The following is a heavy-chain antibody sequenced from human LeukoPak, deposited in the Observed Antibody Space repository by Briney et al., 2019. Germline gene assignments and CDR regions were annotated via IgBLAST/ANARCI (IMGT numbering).Heavy chain of an antibody. CDR2: ISSSSRYI. Sequence: GGSLRLSCAASGFTFSSYSMNWVRQAPGKGLEWVSSISSSSRYIYYADSVKGRFTISRDNAKNSLYLPMNSLRAEDTAVCYCAREVRGSASGSSSWDYWGQGTLVTVSS. V-gene: IGHV3-21*01. CDR1: GFTFSSYS. D-gene: IGHD1-26*01. J-gene: IGHJ4*02. CDR3: AREVRGSASGSSSWDY.